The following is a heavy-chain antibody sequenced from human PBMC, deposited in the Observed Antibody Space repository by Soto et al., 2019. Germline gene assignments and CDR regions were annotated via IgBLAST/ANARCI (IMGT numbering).Heavy chain of an antibody. CDR2: ISAYNGNT. D-gene: IGHD3-9*01. CDR1: GYTFTSYG. CDR3: ARAPITRYFDWSEYFQH. J-gene: IGHJ1*01. Sequence: ASVKVSCKASGYTFTSYGISWVRQAPGQGLEWMGWISAYNGNTNYAQKLQGRVTMTTDTSTSTAYMELRSLRSDDTAVYYCARAPITRYFDWSEYFQHWGQGTLVTVSS. V-gene: IGHV1-18*01.